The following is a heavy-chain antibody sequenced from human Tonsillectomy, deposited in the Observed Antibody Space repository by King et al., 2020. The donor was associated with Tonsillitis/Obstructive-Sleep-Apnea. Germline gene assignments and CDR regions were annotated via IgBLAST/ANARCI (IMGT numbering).Heavy chain of an antibody. J-gene: IGHJ3*02. CDR3: ARDMVLEAGGDAFDI. Sequence: LQLQESGPGLVKPSETLSLTCTVSGGSISRYSWSWIRQPPGKGLEWIGYIYYSGSTNYNPSLKSRVTISVDTSKNQFSLKLSSVTAADTAVYYCARDMVLEAGGDAFDIWGQGTVVTVSS. V-gene: IGHV4-59*01. D-gene: IGHD2-8*01. CDR1: GGSISRYS. CDR2: IYYSGST.